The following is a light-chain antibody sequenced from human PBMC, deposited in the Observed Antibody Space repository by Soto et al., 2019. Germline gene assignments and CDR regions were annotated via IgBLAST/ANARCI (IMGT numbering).Light chain of an antibody. J-gene: IGKJ4*01. CDR1: QGINSV. CDR2: DAS. V-gene: IGKV1D-13*01. CDR3: QQFINYPLT. Sequence: AIQLTQSPSSLSASVGDRVTITCRASQGINSVLAGYRQKPGKAPALLIYDASNLESGVPSRFSGSGSGTDFTRTISSLQHEDFATYYCQQFINYPLTFGGGTKGAIK.